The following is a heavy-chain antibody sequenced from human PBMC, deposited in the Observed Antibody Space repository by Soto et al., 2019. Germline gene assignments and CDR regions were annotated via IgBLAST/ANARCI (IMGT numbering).Heavy chain of an antibody. D-gene: IGHD3-3*01. Sequence: QVHLQESGPGLVKPSETLSLTCTVSGGAISTYYWTWIRQPAGKGLEWIGRIYSSGSTKYNPSLQGRVTMSLDTSNNQFSLRLTSVTAADTAVYYCARGQRFSDWFDPWGQGTLVTVSS. V-gene: IGHV4-4*07. CDR2: IYSSGST. CDR3: ARGQRFSDWFDP. J-gene: IGHJ5*02. CDR1: GGAISTYY.